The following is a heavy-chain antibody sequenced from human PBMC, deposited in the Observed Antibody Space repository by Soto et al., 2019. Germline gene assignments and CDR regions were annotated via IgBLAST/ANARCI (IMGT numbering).Heavy chain of an antibody. J-gene: IGHJ4*02. CDR2: VNGDGSST. Sequence: EVQLVESGGGLVQPGGSLRLSCAASGFTFSSYWMHWVRQAPGKWLVWVSRVNGDGSSTSYADSVKGRFTISRDNAKNTLYLQMNSLIVEDTAVYYCARGGPYSSSEVDYWGQVTLVTVSS. CDR1: GFTFSSYW. CDR3: ARGGPYSSSEVDY. D-gene: IGHD6-6*01. V-gene: IGHV3-74*01.